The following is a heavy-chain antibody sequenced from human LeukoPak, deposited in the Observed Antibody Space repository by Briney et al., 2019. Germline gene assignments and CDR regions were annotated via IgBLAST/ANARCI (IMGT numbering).Heavy chain of an antibody. CDR3: ARERRRYCSGGSCYSRKYWSDP. D-gene: IGHD2-15*01. CDR1: GGSFSGYY. CDR2: INHSGST. V-gene: IGHV4-34*01. J-gene: IGHJ5*02. Sequence: SETLSLTCAVYGGSFSGYYWSWIRQPPGKGLEWIGEINHSGSTNYNPSLKSRVTISVDTSKNQFSLKLSSVTAADTAVYYCARERRRYCSGGSCYSRKYWSDPWGQGTLVTVSS.